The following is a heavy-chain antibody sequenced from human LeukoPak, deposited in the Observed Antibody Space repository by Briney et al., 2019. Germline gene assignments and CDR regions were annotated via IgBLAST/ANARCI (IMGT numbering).Heavy chain of an antibody. CDR1: VYTFTGYY. CDR2: INPNSGGT. CDR3: ARGTRDFITMIVVVIPHFDY. Sequence: ASVKVSCKASVYTFTGYYMHWVRQAPGQRLEWMGWINPNSGGTNYAQKFQGRVTMTRDTSISTAYMELSRLRSDDTAVYYCARGTRDFITMIVVVIPHFDYWGQGTLVTVSS. V-gene: IGHV1-2*02. J-gene: IGHJ4*02. D-gene: IGHD3-22*01.